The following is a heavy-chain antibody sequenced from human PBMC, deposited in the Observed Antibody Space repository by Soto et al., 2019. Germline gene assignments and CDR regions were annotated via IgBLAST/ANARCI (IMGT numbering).Heavy chain of an antibody. Sequence: QVQLVQSGAEVKKPGSSVKVSCKASGDTFDSYGFNWVRQAPGQGREWLGSTIPIFGTAGYAQKFEGRVSITEDKSTSTAYMQLAGLTTEDSAIYYCARGVIHLYDESGHASDYWGQGTLITVSS. D-gene: IGHD3-22*01. CDR1: GDTFDSYG. J-gene: IGHJ4*02. CDR3: ARGVIHLYDESGHASDY. V-gene: IGHV1-69*06. CDR2: TIPIFGTA.